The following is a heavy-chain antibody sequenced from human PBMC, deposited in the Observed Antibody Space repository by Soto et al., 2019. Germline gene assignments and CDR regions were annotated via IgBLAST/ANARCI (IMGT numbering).Heavy chain of an antibody. CDR2: ISYDGSNK. D-gene: IGHD5-18*01. CDR3: ARGRGYSYGYFWFDP. Sequence: PGGSLRLSCAASGFTFSSYAMHWVRQAPGKGLEWVAVISYDGSNKYYADSVKGRFTISRDNSKNTLYLQMNSLRAEDTAVYYCARGRGYSYGYFWFDPWGQGTLVTVSS. J-gene: IGHJ5*02. CDR1: GFTFSSYA. V-gene: IGHV3-30-3*01.